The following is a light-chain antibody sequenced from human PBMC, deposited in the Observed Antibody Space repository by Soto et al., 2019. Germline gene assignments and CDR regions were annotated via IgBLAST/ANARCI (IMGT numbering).Light chain of an antibody. CDR2: EVT. V-gene: IGLV2-8*01. CDR3: TYYVGTDLGV. CDR1: SSDVGAYKY. J-gene: IGLJ3*02. Sequence: QSALTQPPSASGSPGQSVTISCTGTSSDVGAYKYVSWYQQYPGKAPKLMIYEVTKRPSGVPDRFSGSKSGNTASLTVSGLGAEDGDDYYSTYYVGTDLGVFGGGTKLPVL.